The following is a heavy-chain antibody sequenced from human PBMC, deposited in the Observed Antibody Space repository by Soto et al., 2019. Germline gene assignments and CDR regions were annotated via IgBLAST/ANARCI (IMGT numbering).Heavy chain of an antibody. V-gene: IGHV3-21*01. J-gene: IGHJ4*02. Sequence: GGSLRLSCAASGFTFSSYSMNWVRQAPGKGLEWVSSISSSSYIYYADSVKGRFTISRDNAKNSLYLQVNSLRAEDTAVYYCAREGIAAALDYWGQGTLVTVSS. CDR2: ISSSSYI. CDR1: GFTFSSYS. D-gene: IGHD6-13*01. CDR3: AREGIAAALDY.